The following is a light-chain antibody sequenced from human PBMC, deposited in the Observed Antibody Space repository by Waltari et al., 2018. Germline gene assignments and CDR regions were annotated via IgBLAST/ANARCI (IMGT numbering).Light chain of an antibody. J-gene: IGLJ2*01. CDR3: QVWHTRSDHVV. CDR1: NIGSYS. Sequence: YVLTQPPSVSVAPGKTARITCGGTNIGSYSVHWYQQKPGQAPVMVGYDDSDRPSGVSERFSGSNADNMSTLTISRVEVGDEADYYCQVWHTRSDHVVFGGGTRLTVL. V-gene: IGLV3-21*03. CDR2: DDS.